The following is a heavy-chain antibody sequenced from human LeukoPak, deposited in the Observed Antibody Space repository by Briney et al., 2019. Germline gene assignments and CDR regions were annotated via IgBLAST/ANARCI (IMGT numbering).Heavy chain of an antibody. CDR3: ARHTVLFDY. J-gene: IGHJ4*02. V-gene: IGHV4-39*01. D-gene: IGHD4-17*01. Sequence: PSETLSLTCTVSGGSISSSSYYWGWIRQPPGKGLEWIGSIYYSGSTYYNPSLKSRVTISVDTSKNQFSLKLSSVTAADTAVYYCARHTVLFDYWGQGTLVTVSS. CDR1: GGSISSSSYY. CDR2: IYYSGST.